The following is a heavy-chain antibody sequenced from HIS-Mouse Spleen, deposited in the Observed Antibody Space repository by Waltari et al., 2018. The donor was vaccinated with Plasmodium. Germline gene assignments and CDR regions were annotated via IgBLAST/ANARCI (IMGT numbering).Heavy chain of an antibody. CDR2: IYYSGRT. CDR1: GGSISSSSYY. D-gene: IGHD1-7*01. CDR3: ARDRITGTSYFDY. V-gene: IGHV4-39*07. Sequence: QLQLQESGPGLVKPSETLSLTCTVSGGSISSSSYYWGWIRQPPGKGLWWIGGIYYSGRTYDNPSRKSRVTISVDTSKNQFSLKLSSVTAADTSVYYCARDRITGTSYFDYWGQGTLVTVSS. J-gene: IGHJ4*02.